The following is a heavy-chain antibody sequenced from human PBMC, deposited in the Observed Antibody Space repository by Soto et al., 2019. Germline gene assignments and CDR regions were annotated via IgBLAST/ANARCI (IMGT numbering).Heavy chain of an antibody. V-gene: IGHV3-11*01. Sequence: QVQLVESGGGLVKPGGSLRLSCAGSGFTFSDYDMSWIRQAPGKGLEWVSYISSSGTTIFYADSLRGRFTISRDNAKKSLYLQMNSLTGEDTAVYYCAREASNWNYCLDYWGQGTLVTVSS. CDR1: GFTFSDYD. CDR3: AREASNWNYCLDY. CDR2: ISSSGTTI. D-gene: IGHD1-7*01. J-gene: IGHJ4*02.